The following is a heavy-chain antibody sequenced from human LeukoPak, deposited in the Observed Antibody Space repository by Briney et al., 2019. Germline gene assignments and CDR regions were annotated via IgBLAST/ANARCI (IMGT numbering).Heavy chain of an antibody. CDR2: IWYDGSNK. CDR3: ASTTVSGGSWARYYYYYGMDV. J-gene: IGHJ6*02. D-gene: IGHD2-15*01. CDR1: GFTFSSYG. V-gene: IGHV3-33*01. Sequence: PGGSLRLSCAASGFTFSSYGMHWVRQAPGKGLEWVAVIWYDGSNKYYADSVKGRFTISRDNSKNTLYLQMNSLRAEDTAVYYCASTTVSGGSWARYYYYYGMDVWGQGTTVTVSS.